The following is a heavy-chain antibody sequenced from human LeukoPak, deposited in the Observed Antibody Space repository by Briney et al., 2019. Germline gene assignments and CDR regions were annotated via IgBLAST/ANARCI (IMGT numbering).Heavy chain of an antibody. V-gene: IGHV3-23*01. CDR1: GFTFSSYA. CDR3: AKDLYGDYMIDY. D-gene: IGHD4-17*01. Sequence: GGSLRLSCAASGFTFSSYAMSWVRQAPGKGQEWVSVISGSDGSTYYADSVKGRFTISRDNSKNTLYLQMNSLRAEDTAVYYCAKDLYGDYMIDYWGQGTLVTVSS. CDR2: ISGSDGST. J-gene: IGHJ4*02.